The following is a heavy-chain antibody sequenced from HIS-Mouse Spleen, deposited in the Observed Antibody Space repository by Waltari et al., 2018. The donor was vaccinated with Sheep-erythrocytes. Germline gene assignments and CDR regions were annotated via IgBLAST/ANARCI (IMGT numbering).Heavy chain of an antibody. CDR3: AQTGATTPHFDY. V-gene: IGHV1-69*04. J-gene: IGHJ4*02. CDR1: GGTFSCHA. CDR2: IIPILGIA. D-gene: IGHD1-26*01. Sequence: QVQLVQSGAEGKKPGSSVKVSCKASGGTFSCHAITWVRQAPGQGLEWMGRIIPILGIANYAQKFQGRVTITADKSTSTAYMELSSLRSEDTAVYYCAQTGATTPHFDYWGQGTLVTVSS.